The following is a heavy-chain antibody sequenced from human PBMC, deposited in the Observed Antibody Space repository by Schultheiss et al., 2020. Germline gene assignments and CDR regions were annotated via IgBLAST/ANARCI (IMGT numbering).Heavy chain of an antibody. CDR2: ISSDGSNK. Sequence: GGSLRLSCAASGFTFSTFSMHWVRQAPGKGLEWVAFISSDGSNKFYADSVKGRFTFSRDNYKNTLYLQMNSLRADDTAIYYCAREPPLYNNYADGAFDIWGLGTMVNGSS. CDR1: GFTFSTFS. J-gene: IGHJ3*02. V-gene: IGHV3-30-3*01. D-gene: IGHD4-11*01. CDR3: AREPPLYNNYADGAFDI.